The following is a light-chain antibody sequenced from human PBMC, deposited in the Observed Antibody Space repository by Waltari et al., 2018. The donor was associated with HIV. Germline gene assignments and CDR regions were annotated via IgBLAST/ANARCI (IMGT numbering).Light chain of an antibody. CDR3: SSYTGSSTLVV. J-gene: IGLJ2*01. Sequence: QSALTQPASVSGSPGQSITISCTGTSSDIGGYNYVSWYQQHPGKAPKLMIYEVSYRASGISKRFSGSKAGNTASLTISGLQADDEADYYCSSYTGSSTLVVFGGGTKLIVL. V-gene: IGLV2-14*01. CDR1: SSDIGGYNY. CDR2: EVS.